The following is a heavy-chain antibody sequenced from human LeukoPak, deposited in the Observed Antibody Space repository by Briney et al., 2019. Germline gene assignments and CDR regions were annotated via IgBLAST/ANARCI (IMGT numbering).Heavy chain of an antibody. V-gene: IGHV4-34*01. CDR3: ARRATTSRFTLVRNNPVRFYYYYMDV. J-gene: IGHJ6*03. CDR2: INHSGST. D-gene: IGHD3-10*01. CDR1: GGSFSGYY. Sequence: SETLSLTCAVYGGSFSGYYWSWIRQPPGKGLEWIGEINHSGSTNYNPSLKSRVIISADTSKNQFSLKLSSVTAADTAVFYCARRATTSRFTLVRNNPVRFYYYYMDVWGKGTTVTISS.